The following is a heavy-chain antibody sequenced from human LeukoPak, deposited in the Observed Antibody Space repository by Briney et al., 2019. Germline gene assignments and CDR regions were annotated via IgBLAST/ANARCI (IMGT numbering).Heavy chain of an antibody. D-gene: IGHD3-10*01. CDR3: ARRVGRWFGERAYYYNYMDV. CDR2: VYYTGST. CDR1: GGSISSYY. V-gene: IGHV4-59*08. J-gene: IGHJ6*03. Sequence: KPSETLSHTCTVSGGSISSYYWSWVRQPPGKGLEWIGFVYYTGSTNYSPSLKSRVTISVDTSKNQFSLKLSSLTAADTAVYYCARRVGRWFGERAYYYNYMDVWGKGTTVTISS.